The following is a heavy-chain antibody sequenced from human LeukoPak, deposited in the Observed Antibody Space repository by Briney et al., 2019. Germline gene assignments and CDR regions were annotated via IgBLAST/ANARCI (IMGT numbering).Heavy chain of an antibody. J-gene: IGHJ6*02. Sequence: PGGSLRLSCAASGFTFSSYAMHWVRQAPGKGLEWVAVISYDGSNKYYADSVKGRFTISRDNSKNTLYLQMNSLRAEDTVVYYCARARPWTSYYYYGMDVWGQGTTVTVS. CDR2: ISYDGSNK. D-gene: IGHD3/OR15-3a*01. V-gene: IGHV3-30-3*01. CDR3: ARARPWTSYYYYGMDV. CDR1: GFTFSSYA.